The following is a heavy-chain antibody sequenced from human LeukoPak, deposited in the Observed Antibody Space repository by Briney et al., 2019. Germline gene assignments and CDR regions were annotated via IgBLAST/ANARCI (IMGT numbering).Heavy chain of an antibody. CDR2: INHGGSI. CDR3: AKVYSSSSRDSFDV. CDR1: GGPFTGYF. D-gene: IGHD6-6*01. V-gene: IGHV4-34*01. J-gene: IGHJ3*01. Sequence: SETLSLTCAAYGGPFTGYFWSWIRRPPGKGLEWIGEINHGGSINYNPSLKSRVTISRDTSKNQFSLNLYSVTAADTAVYYCAKVYSSSSRDSFDVWGPGTMVTVSS.